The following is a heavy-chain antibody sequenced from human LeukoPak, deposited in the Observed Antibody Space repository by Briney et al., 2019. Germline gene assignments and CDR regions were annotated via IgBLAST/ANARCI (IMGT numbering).Heavy chain of an antibody. CDR2: MNPNSGNT. J-gene: IGHJ4*02. CDR3: ARGSFWGYSSRWYFVY. V-gene: IGHV1-8*01. Sequence: PGASVKLSCTASGYTFTSYDINWVRQAPGQGLEWMGWMNPNSGNTDYAQKFQGRVTITRNTSKSTAYMQLSSLRSEDTAVYYCARGSFWGYSSRWYFVYWGQGTLVTVSS. D-gene: IGHD6-13*01. CDR1: GYTFTSYD.